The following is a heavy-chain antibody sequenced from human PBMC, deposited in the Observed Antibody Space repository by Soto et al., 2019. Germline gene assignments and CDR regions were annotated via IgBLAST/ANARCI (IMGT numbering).Heavy chain of an antibody. D-gene: IGHD3-10*01. CDR1: GFTFSTSW. CDR2: INRDATTT. J-gene: IGHJ4*02. Sequence: EVQLVESGGGLVQPGGSLRLSCAASGFTFSTSWMHWVRQAAGKGLVWVSRINRDATTTNYADSVKGRLTISRDNAKNTLYLQMDSLTAEDTAVYYCARGPTGWFGYDYWGQGTLVTVSS. V-gene: IGHV3-74*01. CDR3: ARGPTGWFGYDY.